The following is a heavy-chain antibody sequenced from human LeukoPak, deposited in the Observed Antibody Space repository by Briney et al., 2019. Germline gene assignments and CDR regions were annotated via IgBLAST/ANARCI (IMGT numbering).Heavy chain of an antibody. D-gene: IGHD6-6*01. CDR1: GFTFSSYS. CDR2: ISSSSSYI. J-gene: IGHJ4*02. CDR3: ARAHSSSLPLTYRY. V-gene: IGHV3-21*01. Sequence: GGSLRLSCAASGFTFSSYSMNWVRQAPGKGLEWVSSISSSSSYIYYADSVKGRFTISRDNARNSLYLQMNSLRAEDTAVYYCARAHSSSLPLTYRYWGQGTLVTVSS.